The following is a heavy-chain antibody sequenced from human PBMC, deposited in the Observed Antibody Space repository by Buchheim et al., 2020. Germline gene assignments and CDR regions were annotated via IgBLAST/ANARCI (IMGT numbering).Heavy chain of an antibody. J-gene: IGHJ3*01. V-gene: IGHV4-4*07. CDR2: VYNTGST. CDR1: GDSMNNHY. D-gene: IGHD3-22*01. Sequence: QVQLQESGPGLVKPSETLSLTCNVSGDSMNNHYWSWIRQPAGRGLEWIGDVYNTGSTSTNPSLASRVSVSIDTSKNPLSLRLSSVTAADTGAYYCAREKTSGYYQHHAFDLWGQGT. CDR3: AREKTSGYYQHHAFDL.